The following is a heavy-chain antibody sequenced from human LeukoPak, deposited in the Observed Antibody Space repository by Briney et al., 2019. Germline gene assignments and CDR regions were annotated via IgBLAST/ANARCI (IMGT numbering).Heavy chain of an antibody. J-gene: IGHJ4*02. Sequence: GASVKVSCKAFGFTFSSYHIHWVRQAPGQRLEWMGIIKPRDDSTIYAQKFQGRLIMTWDTSTSIAYMELSSLRSDDTALYYCARDFVWAVDYWGQGSLVTVSS. CDR3: ARDFVWAVDY. CDR2: IKPRDDST. V-gene: IGHV1-46*01. D-gene: IGHD3-16*01. CDR1: GFTFSSYH.